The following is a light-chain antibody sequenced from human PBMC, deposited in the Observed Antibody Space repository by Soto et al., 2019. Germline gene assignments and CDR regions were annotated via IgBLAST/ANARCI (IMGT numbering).Light chain of an antibody. J-gene: IGLJ3*02. CDR1: SSDVGGYNY. Sequence: QSALTQPASVSGSPGQSITISCTGTSSDVGGYNYVSWYQQHPGKAPKLMIYEVSNRPSGVSNRFSGSNSGNTASLTISGLQAEDEADYYCRSYTSSSTRVFGGGTKLTVL. V-gene: IGLV2-14*01. CDR2: EVS. CDR3: RSYTSSSTRV.